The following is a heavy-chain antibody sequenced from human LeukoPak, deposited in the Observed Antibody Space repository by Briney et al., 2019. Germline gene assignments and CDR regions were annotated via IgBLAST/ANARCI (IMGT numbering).Heavy chain of an antibody. CDR3: ARGLDRGVRSNYYYYYMDV. CDR1: GYNFPGYY. Sequence: GASVKVSCKASGYNFPGYYVHWVRQAPGQGLEWMGWINPTSGVTNYPQRFQGRVTMTRDTSVTTAYMELSSLRSEDTAVYYCARGLDRGVRSNYYYYYMDVWGKGTTVTISS. V-gene: IGHV1-2*02. CDR2: INPTSGVT. J-gene: IGHJ6*03. D-gene: IGHD1-1*01.